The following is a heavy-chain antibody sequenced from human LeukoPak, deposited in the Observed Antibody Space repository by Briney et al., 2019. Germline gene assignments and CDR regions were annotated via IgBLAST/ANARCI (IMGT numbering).Heavy chain of an antibody. CDR1: GDSFTGYS. CDR3: VRGPYGARISNLFDP. V-gene: IGHV4-59*01. J-gene: IGHJ5*02. D-gene: IGHD4/OR15-4a*01. CDR2: IYYNGDT. Sequence: SETLSLTCAVSGDSFTGYSWSWIRQPPGKGLEWIGYIYYNGDTHYNPSLNSRLSISLDTPNNQFSLNLRSVTAADTAVYYCVRGPYGARISNLFDPWGQGLLVTVSS.